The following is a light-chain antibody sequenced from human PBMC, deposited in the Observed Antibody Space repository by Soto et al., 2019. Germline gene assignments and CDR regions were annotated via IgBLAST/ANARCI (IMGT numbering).Light chain of an antibody. V-gene: IGLV2-8*01. CDR1: SSDVGAYNY. Sequence: QSALTQSPSASGSPGQSVTISCTGTSSDVGAYNYVSWYQQHPGKVPKLMIYDVTKRPSGVPDRFSGSKSGNTASLTVSGLQHEDEADYYCSSYAGRNSFHVVFGGGTKLTVL. J-gene: IGLJ2*01. CDR2: DVT. CDR3: SSYAGRNSFHVV.